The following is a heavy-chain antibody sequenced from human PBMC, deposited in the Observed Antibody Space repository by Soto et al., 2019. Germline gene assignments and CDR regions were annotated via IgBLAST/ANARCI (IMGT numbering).Heavy chain of an antibody. V-gene: IGHV3-48*01. Sequence: GGSLRLSCAASGFTFSSYSMNWVRQAPGKGLEWVSYISSSSSTIYYADSVKGRFTISRDNAKNSLYLQMNSLRAEDTAVYYCARGVATIPYYYYYMDVWGKGTTVTVS. J-gene: IGHJ6*03. CDR1: GFTFSSYS. CDR3: ARGVATIPYYYYYMDV. CDR2: ISSSSSTI. D-gene: IGHD5-12*01.